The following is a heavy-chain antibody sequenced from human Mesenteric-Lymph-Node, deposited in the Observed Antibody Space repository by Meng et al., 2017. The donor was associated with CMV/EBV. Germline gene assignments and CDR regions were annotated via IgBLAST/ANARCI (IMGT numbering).Heavy chain of an antibody. CDR3: ARDARITMIVVVGDAFDI. Sequence: GGSLRLSCAASGFTFSDYYMSWIRQAPGKGLEWVAYIGNSISTIHYADSVKGRFTISRDNAKNSLYLQMNSLRAEDTAVYYCARDARITMIVVVGDAFDIWGQGTMVTVSS. D-gene: IGHD3-22*01. CDR1: GFTFSDYY. CDR2: IGNSISTI. V-gene: IGHV3-11*04. J-gene: IGHJ3*02.